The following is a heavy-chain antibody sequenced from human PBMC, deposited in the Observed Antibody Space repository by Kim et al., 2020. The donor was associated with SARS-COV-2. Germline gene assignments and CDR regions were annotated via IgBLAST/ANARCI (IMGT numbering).Heavy chain of an antibody. V-gene: IGHV3-23*01. Sequence: GGSLRLSCAASGFTFSSYAMSWVRQAPGKGLEWVSAISGSGGSTYYADSVKGRFTISRDNSKNTLYLQMNSLRAEDTAVYYCAKEGVLFHSSSWYGGLWGRFDPWGQGTLVTVSS. J-gene: IGHJ5*02. D-gene: IGHD6-13*01. CDR2: ISGSGGST. CDR1: GFTFSSYA. CDR3: AKEGVLFHSSSWYGGLWGRFDP.